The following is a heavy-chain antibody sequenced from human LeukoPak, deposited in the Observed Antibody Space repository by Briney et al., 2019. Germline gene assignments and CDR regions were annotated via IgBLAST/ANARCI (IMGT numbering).Heavy chain of an antibody. Sequence: ASVKVSCKASGYTFTSYGISWVRQAPGQGLEWMGWISAYNGNTNYAQKLQGRVTMTTDTSTSTAYMELRSLRSDDTAVYYCARDRRIYDFWSGYPLDYWGQGTLVTVSS. V-gene: IGHV1-18*01. J-gene: IGHJ4*02. CDR3: ARDRRIYDFWSGYPLDY. CDR2: ISAYNGNT. CDR1: GYTFTSYG. D-gene: IGHD3-3*01.